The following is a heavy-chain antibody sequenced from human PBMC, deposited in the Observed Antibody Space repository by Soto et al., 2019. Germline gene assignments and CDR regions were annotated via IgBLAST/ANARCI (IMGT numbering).Heavy chain of an antibody. J-gene: IGHJ6*02. D-gene: IGHD5-18*01. CDR2: ISSSSSTI. V-gene: IGHV3-48*02. Sequence: GGSLRLSFAASGFTFSSYSMNWVRQAPGKGLEWVSYISSSSSTIYYADSVKGRFTISRDNAKNSLYLQMNSLRDEDTAVYYCARDNEYSYGSLGYYYYGMDVWGQGTTVTVSS. CDR3: ARDNEYSYGSLGYYYYGMDV. CDR1: GFTFSSYS.